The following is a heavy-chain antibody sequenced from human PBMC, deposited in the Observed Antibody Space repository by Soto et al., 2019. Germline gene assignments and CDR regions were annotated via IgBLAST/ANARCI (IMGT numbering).Heavy chain of an antibody. CDR1: GGTFSSYA. CDR2: IIPIFGTA. Sequence: GASVKVSCKASGGTFSSYAISWVRQAPGQGLEWMGGIIPIFGTANYAQKFQGRVTITADESTSTAYMELSSLRSEDTAVYYCARDLCSSTSCYLFDYWGQGTLVTVS. V-gene: IGHV1-69*13. J-gene: IGHJ4*02. D-gene: IGHD2-2*01. CDR3: ARDLCSSTSCYLFDY.